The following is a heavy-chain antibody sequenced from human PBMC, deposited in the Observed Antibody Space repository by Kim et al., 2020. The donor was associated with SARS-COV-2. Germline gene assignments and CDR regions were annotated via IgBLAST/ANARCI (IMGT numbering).Heavy chain of an antibody. CDR3: VRDPEGSYFGP. D-gene: IGHD1-26*01. V-gene: IGHV3-48*02. J-gene: IGHJ5*02. Sequence: IYYADSVKGRFTSSRDNATNELYLRMSSLRDEDTAVYYCVRDPEGSYFGPWGQGTLVTVSS. CDR2: I.